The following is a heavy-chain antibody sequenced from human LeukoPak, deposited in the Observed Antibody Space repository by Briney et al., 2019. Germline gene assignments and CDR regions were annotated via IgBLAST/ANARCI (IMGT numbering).Heavy chain of an antibody. V-gene: IGHV3-53*01. Sequence: GGSLRLSCAASGFTVSINYMSWVRQAPGKGLEWVSVIYSGGNTYYADSVKGRFTISRDNSKNTLYLQMNSLRAEDTAVYYCTTDPGYCSGGSCYRGGFDIWGQGTMVTVSS. J-gene: IGHJ3*02. CDR1: GFTVSINY. D-gene: IGHD2-15*01. CDR3: TTDPGYCSGGSCYRGGFDI. CDR2: IYSGGNT.